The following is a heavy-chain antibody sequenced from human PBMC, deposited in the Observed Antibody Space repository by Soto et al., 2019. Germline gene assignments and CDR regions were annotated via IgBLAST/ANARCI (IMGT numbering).Heavy chain of an antibody. Sequence: SETLSLTCAVSGGSISSSNWWSWVRQPPGKGLEWIGEIYHSGSTNYNPSLKSRVTISVDKSKNQFYLELTSVTAADTAVYYCVRDVAAVGTDWFDPWGQGTLVTVS. CDR2: IYHSGST. CDR1: GGSISSSNW. D-gene: IGHD6-13*01. V-gene: IGHV4-4*02. J-gene: IGHJ5*02. CDR3: VRDVAAVGTDWFDP.